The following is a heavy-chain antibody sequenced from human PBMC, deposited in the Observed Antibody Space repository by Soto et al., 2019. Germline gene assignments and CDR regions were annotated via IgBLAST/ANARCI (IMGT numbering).Heavy chain of an antibody. CDR2: ISAYNGNT. Sequence: ASVKLSCKASGYTFTSYGISWVRQAPGQGLEWMGWISAYNGNTNYAQKLQGRVTMTTDTSTSTAYMELRSLRSDDTAVYYCAKSSSWYPQHYYYYGMDVWGQGTTVTVSS. CDR3: AKSSSWYPQHYYYYGMDV. V-gene: IGHV1-18*01. CDR1: GYTFTSYG. D-gene: IGHD6-13*01. J-gene: IGHJ6*02.